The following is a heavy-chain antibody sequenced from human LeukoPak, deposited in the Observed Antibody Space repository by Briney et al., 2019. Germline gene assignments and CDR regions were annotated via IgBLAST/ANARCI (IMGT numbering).Heavy chain of an antibody. CDR1: GDSISSGDYY. Sequence: PSETLSLTCTVSGDSISSGDYYWSWIRQPAGKGLEWIGRISSSGSTNYNPSLKSRVTISVDTSKNQFSLKLSSVTAADTAVYYCARGGGGWYLDYWGQGTLVTVSS. CDR3: ARGGGGWYLDY. J-gene: IGHJ4*02. D-gene: IGHD6-19*01. V-gene: IGHV4-61*02. CDR2: ISSSGST.